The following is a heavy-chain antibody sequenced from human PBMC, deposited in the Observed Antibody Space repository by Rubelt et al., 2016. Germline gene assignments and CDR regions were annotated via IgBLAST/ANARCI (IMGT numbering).Heavy chain of an antibody. CDR1: GYTFTVYY. Sequence: QVQVVQSGAEVKKPGASVKVSCKTSGYTFTVYYMHWVRQAPGQGLEWMGIINPSIGKTNYAQKFQGRVTMTRETSTSTVYMELSSLTSEDTAVYYCARGGSSYGDFDYWGQGTRVTVSS. CDR3: ARGGSSYGDFDY. CDR2: INPSIGKT. D-gene: IGHD5-18*01. J-gene: IGHJ4*02. V-gene: IGHV1-46*01.